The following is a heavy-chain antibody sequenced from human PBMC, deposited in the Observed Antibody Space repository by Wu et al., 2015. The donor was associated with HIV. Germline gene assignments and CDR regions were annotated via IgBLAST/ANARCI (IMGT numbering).Heavy chain of an antibody. CDR3: AREAPRWTAAAVEAFDI. CDR1: GGTFSSYA. D-gene: IGHD6-13*01. V-gene: IGHV1-69*12. CDR2: IIPIFGTA. Sequence: QVQLVQSGAEVKKPGSSVKVSCKASGGTFSSYAISWVRQAPGQGLEWMGGIIPIFGTANYAQKFQGRVTITADESTSTAYMELSSLRSEDTAVYYCAREAPRWTAAAVEAFDIWGQGTMVTVSS. J-gene: IGHJ3*02.